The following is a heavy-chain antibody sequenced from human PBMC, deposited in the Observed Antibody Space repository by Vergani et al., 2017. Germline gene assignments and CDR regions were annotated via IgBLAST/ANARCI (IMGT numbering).Heavy chain of an antibody. Sequence: QVQLVQSGAEVKKPGASVKVSCKASGYTFTSYGISWVRQAPGQGLEWMGWISAYNGNTNYAQKLQGRVTMTTDTATSTAYMELRSLRSDDTAVYYCAGAVSSSWPKRWVDKYXFDYWGQGTLVTVSS. CDR1: GYTFTSYG. V-gene: IGHV1-18*01. D-gene: IGHD6-13*01. J-gene: IGHJ4*02. CDR3: AGAVSSSWPKRWVDKYXFDY. CDR2: ISAYNGNT.